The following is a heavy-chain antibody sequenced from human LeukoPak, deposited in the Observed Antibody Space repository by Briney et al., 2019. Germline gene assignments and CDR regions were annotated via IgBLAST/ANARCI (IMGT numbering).Heavy chain of an antibody. CDR2: INPNSGGT. D-gene: IGHD2-21*02. J-gene: IGHJ6*03. V-gene: IGHV1-2*02. CDR1: GYTFSGYY. Sequence: ASVKVSCEASGYTFSGYYIHWVRQAPGQGLEWMGWINPNSGGTNYAQNFQGRVTMTSYTPIATAYMELSSLRSDDTAVYYCARSDPPGYYFYYYMDVWGKGTTVTVSS. CDR3: ARSDPPGYYFYYYMDV.